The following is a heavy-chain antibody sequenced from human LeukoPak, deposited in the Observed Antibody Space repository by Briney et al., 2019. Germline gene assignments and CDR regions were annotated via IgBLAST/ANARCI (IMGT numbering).Heavy chain of an antibody. CDR3: ARAEVSSDSFYHHGMDV. J-gene: IGHJ6*02. CDR1: GYNFMNYD. D-gene: IGHD2/OR15-2a*01. CDR2: MNPNSGNT. Sequence: ASVKVSCKASGYNFMNYDINWVRQATGQGLEWMGWMNPNSGNTGYAEKFQGRVTLTMYTSISTAYMEIGSLRSEDTAVYYCARAEVSSDSFYHHGMDVWGQGTTVTVSS. V-gene: IGHV1-8*01.